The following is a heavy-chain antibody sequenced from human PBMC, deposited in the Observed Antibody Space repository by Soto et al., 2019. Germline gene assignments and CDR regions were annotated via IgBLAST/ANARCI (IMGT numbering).Heavy chain of an antibody. CDR1: GVSISSYF. D-gene: IGHD6-25*01. J-gene: IGHJ4*02. CDR3: ARIGGYHGPLDY. V-gene: IGHV4-59*01. Sequence: ETLSLTCSVSGVSISSYFWSWIRQAPGGGLEWIGYTYHRGSTNYSPSLKSRVAISLDTSENQFSLKVNSVTAADTAVYYCARIGGYHGPLDYWGQGTPVTVSS. CDR2: TYHRGST.